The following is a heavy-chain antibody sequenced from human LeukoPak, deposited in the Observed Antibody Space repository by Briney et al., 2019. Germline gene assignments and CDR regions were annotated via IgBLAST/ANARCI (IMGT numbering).Heavy chain of an antibody. CDR2: IYSGST. J-gene: IGHJ4*02. D-gene: IGHD6-13*01. V-gene: IGHV4-61*03. CDR3: ARGYSTSWTYYFDY. CDR1: GYSISSGYY. Sequence: SETLSLTCAVSGYSISSGYYWGWIRQPPGKGLEWIGHIYSGSTNYNPSLKSRVTISLDTSKNHVSLKLNSVTAADTAVYYCARGYSTSWTYYFDYWGQGALVTVSS.